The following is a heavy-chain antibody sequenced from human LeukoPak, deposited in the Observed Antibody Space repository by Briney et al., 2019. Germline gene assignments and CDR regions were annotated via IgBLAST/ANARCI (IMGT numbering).Heavy chain of an antibody. CDR1: GFTFSSYS. Sequence: PGGSLRLSCAASGFTFSSYSMNWVRQAPGKGLEWVSSISSSSSYIYYADSVKGRFTISRDNAKNSLYLQMNSLRAEDTAVYYCARDHDAGVGAIDYWGQGTLVTVSS. J-gene: IGHJ4*02. CDR2: ISSSSSYI. CDR3: ARDHDAGVGAIDY. V-gene: IGHV3-21*01. D-gene: IGHD1-26*01.